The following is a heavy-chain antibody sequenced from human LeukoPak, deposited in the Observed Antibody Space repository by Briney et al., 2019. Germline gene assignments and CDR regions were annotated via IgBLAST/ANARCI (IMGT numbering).Heavy chain of an antibody. J-gene: IGHJ4*02. V-gene: IGHV4-59*01. CDR1: GGSISSYY. CDR3: ARDSSTSMFDY. CDR2: IYYSGST. Sequence: PSETLSLTCTVSGGSISSYYWSWIRQPPGKGLEWIGYIYYSGSTNYNPSLKSRVTISADTSKNQFSLKLSSVTAADTAVYYCARDSSTSMFDYWGQGTLVTASS. D-gene: IGHD2-2*01.